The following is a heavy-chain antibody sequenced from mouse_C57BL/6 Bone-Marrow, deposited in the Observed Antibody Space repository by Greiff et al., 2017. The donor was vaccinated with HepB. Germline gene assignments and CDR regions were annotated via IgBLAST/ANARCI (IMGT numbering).Heavy chain of an antibody. CDR1: GFTFSDYY. J-gene: IGHJ3*01. V-gene: IGHV5-12*01. Sequence: EVHLVESGGGLVQPGGSLKLSCAASGFTFSDYYMYWVRQTPEKRLEWVAYISNGGGSTYYPDTVKGRFTISRDNAKNTLYLQMSRLKSEDTAMYYCARRPFYYGNYGFAYWGQGTLVTVSA. CDR3: ARRPFYYGNYGFAY. CDR2: ISNGGGST. D-gene: IGHD2-1*01.